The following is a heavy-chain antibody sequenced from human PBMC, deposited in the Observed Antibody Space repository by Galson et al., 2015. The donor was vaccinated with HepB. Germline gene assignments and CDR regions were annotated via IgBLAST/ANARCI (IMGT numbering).Heavy chain of an antibody. V-gene: IGHV3-49*03. D-gene: IGHD3-3*01. J-gene: IGHJ3*02. CDR2: IRSKAYGGTT. Sequence: SLRLSCAASGFTFGDYAMSWFRQAPGKGLEWVGFIRSKAYGGTTEYAASVKGRFTISRDDSKSIAYLQMNSLKTEDTAVYYCTRDGAPNDFWSGYTLSVYAFDIWGQGTMVTVSS. CDR1: GFTFGDYA. CDR3: TRDGAPNDFWSGYTLSVYAFDI.